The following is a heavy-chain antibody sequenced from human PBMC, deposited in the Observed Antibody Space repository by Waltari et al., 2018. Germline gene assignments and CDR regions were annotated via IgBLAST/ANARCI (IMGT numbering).Heavy chain of an antibody. J-gene: IGHJ6*02. CDR2: IYYSGST. V-gene: IGHV4-39*07. D-gene: IGHD2-8*02. CDR1: GGSISSSSYY. Sequence: QLQLQESGPGLVKPSETLSLTCTVSGGSISSSSYYWGWIRQPPGKGLEWIGSIYYSGSTYYNPSLKSRVTISVDTSKNQFSLKLSSVTAADTAVYYCAISPLQESYCTGGVCSSHYYYYGMDVWGQGTTVTVSS. CDR3: AISPLQESYCTGGVCSSHYYYYGMDV.